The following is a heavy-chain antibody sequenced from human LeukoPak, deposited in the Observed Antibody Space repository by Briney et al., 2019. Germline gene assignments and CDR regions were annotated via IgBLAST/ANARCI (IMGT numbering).Heavy chain of an antibody. Sequence: PGGSLRLSCAASGVTFSSYWMHWVRQAPGKGLVWVSRIRADGGYTSYADSVKGRFTISRDNAKNTLYLQMNSLRAEDTAVYYCARERRYGGYDYWGQGTLVTVSS. D-gene: IGHD5-12*01. V-gene: IGHV3-74*01. J-gene: IGHJ4*02. CDR3: ARERRYGGYDY. CDR1: GVTFSSYW. CDR2: IRADGGYT.